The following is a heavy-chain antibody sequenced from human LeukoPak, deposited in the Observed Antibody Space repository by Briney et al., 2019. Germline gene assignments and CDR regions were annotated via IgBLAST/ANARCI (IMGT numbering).Heavy chain of an antibody. V-gene: IGHV4-59*01. CDR3: ARVGRGAARPRYYYYMDV. CDR1: SASISSYY. D-gene: IGHD6-6*01. CDR2: IYYSGST. J-gene: IGHJ6*03. Sequence: SETLSLTCTVYSASISSYYWSWIRQPPGKGLEWIGYIYYSGSTNYNPSLKSRVTISVDTSKNQFSLKLSSVTAADTAVYYCARVGRGAARPRYYYYMDVWGKGTTVTVSS.